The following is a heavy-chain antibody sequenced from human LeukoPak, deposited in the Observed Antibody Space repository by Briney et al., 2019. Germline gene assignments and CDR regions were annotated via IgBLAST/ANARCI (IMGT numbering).Heavy chain of an antibody. D-gene: IGHD2-15*01. Sequence: GASVKVSCKASGYTFTSYGISWVRRAPGQGLEWMGWISAYNGNTNYAQKLQGRVTMTTDTSTSTAYMELRSLRSDDTAVYYCLVVVVAATGDYRGQGTLVTVSS. CDR2: ISAYNGNT. V-gene: IGHV1-18*01. J-gene: IGHJ4*02. CDR3: LVVVVAATGDY. CDR1: GYTFTSYG.